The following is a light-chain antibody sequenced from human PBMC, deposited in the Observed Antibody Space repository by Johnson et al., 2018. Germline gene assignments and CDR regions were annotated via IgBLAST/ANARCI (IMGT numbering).Light chain of an antibody. CDR2: ENN. V-gene: IGLV1-51*02. J-gene: IGLJ1*01. Sequence: QSVLTQPPSVSAAPGQKVTISCSGSSSNIGNNYVYWYQQLPGTAPKLLIYENNKRPSGIPDRFSGSKSGTSATLGITGLQTGDEADDYCGTWDSRRSAGNGFGTGTKVTVL. CDR3: GTWDSRRSAGNG. CDR1: SSNIGNNY.